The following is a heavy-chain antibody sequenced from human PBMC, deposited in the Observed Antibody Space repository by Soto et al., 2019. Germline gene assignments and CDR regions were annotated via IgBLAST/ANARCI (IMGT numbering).Heavy chain of an antibody. D-gene: IGHD1-1*01. CDR2: IYYSGST. J-gene: IGHJ6*02. Sequence: PSETLSLTCTVSGGSISSYYWSWIRQPPGKGLEWIGYIYYSGSTNYNPSLKSRVTISVDTSKNQFSLKLSSVTAADTAVYYCARSTTKYGMDVWGQGTTVTAP. CDR3: ARSTTKYGMDV. V-gene: IGHV4-59*08. CDR1: GGSISSYY.